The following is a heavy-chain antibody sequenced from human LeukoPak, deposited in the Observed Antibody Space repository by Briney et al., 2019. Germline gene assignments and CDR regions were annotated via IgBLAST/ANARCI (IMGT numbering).Heavy chain of an antibody. J-gene: IGHJ4*02. CDR1: GFSFSDYA. V-gene: IGHV3-23*01. CDR2: ITGPGEGT. D-gene: IGHD6-19*01. Sequence: GGSLRLSCAASGFSFSDYAMSWVRQAPGKGLEWVSAITGPGEGTWYADSVQGRFTTSRDNSKNTLYLQMNSLRAEDTAVYFCAKRMYGWYQIDYWGQGTLVTVSS. CDR3: AKRMYGWYQIDY.